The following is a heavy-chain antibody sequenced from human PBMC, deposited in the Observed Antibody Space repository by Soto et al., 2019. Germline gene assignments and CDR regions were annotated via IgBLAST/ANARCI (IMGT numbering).Heavy chain of an antibody. CDR2: TYYRSQWHN. J-gene: IGHJ3*02. CDR1: GDSVSSNSAT. Sequence: SQTLSLTCGISGDSVSSNSATWNWIRQSPSRGLEWLGRTYYRSQWHNEYEESVKSRITINPDTSKNQFSLQLNSMSPEDTAVYYCARERGFLSEAIDIWGRGTRVTVSS. D-gene: IGHD3-10*01. V-gene: IGHV6-1*01. CDR3: ARERGFLSEAIDI.